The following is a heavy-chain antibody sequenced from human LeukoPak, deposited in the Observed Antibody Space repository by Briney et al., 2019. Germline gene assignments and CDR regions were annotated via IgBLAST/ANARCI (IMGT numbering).Heavy chain of an antibody. J-gene: IGHJ4*02. CDR3: ARGQWMDFWSGYYYYFDY. CDR2: INHSGST. D-gene: IGHD3-3*01. CDR1: GGSFSGYY. Sequence: SETLSLTCAVYGGSFSGYYWSWIRQPPGKGLEWIGEINHSGSTNYNPSLKSRVTISVDTSKNQFSLKLSSVTAADTAVYYCARGQWMDFWSGYYYYFDYWGQGTLVTVSS. V-gene: IGHV4-34*01.